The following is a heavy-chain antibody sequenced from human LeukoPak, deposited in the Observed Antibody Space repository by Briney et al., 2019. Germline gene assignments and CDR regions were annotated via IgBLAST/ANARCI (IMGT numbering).Heavy chain of an antibody. CDR1: GGSFSGDY. V-gene: IGHV4-34*01. CDR3: ARGSSLAAASTGYSFDY. CDR2: IHHSGST. D-gene: IGHD6-13*01. J-gene: IGHJ4*02. Sequence: SETLSLTCAVYGGSFSGDYWSWIRQPPGKGLEWIGEIHHSGSTNYNPSLKSRVTISVDTSKNQFSLKLTSVTAADTAVYYCARGSSLAAASTGYSFDYWGQGTQVTVSS.